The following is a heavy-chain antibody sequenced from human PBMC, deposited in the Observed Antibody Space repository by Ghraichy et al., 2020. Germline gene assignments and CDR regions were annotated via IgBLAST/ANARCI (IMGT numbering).Heavy chain of an antibody. V-gene: IGHV3-21*01. D-gene: IGHD3-3*01. CDR3: AREGTIFGVVYYYYYGMDV. CDR2: ISSSSSYI. J-gene: IGHJ6*02. Sequence: GGSLRLSCAASGFTFSSYSMNWVRQAPGKGLEWVSSISSSSSYIYYADSVKGRFTISRDNAKNSLYLQMNSLRAEDTAVYYCAREGTIFGVVYYYYYGMDVWGQGTTVTVSS. CDR1: GFTFSSYS.